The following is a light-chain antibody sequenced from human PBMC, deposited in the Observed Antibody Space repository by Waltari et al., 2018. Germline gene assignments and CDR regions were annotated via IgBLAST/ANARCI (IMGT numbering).Light chain of an antibody. CDR2: DAS. V-gene: IGKV3-11*01. Sequence: EIVLTQSPATLSLSAGERATLSCRASQNIYTYLAWYQQKPGQAPRLLIHDASIRATGTPARFSGGGSGTDFTLTISSLEPEDFAVYYCQQRVNWPSLTFGGGTRVEIK. CDR1: QNIYTY. CDR3: QQRVNWPSLT. J-gene: IGKJ4*01.